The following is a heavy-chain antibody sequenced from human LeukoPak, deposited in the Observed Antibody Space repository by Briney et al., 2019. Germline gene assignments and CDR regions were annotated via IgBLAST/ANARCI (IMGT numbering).Heavy chain of an antibody. D-gene: IGHD6-19*01. CDR3: ARVGYSSGWYDV. J-gene: IGHJ6*04. V-gene: IGHV4-61*02. Sequence: SQTLSLTCTVSGGSISSGSYYWSWIRQPAGKGLEWIGRIYTSGSTNYNPSLKSRVTISVDTSKNQFSLKLSSVTAADTAVYYCARVGYSSGWYDVWGKGTTVTVSS. CDR2: IYTSGST. CDR1: GGSISSGSYY.